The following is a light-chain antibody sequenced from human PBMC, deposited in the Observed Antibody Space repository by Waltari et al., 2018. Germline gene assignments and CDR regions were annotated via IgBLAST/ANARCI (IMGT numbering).Light chain of an antibody. CDR1: SSDVGGYNY. CDR3: SSYTSSTTLLLI. V-gene: IGLV2-14*03. Sequence: QSALTQPASVSGSPGQSINIPCPGTSSDVGGYNYVSWYQKHPGKAPNLLIYDVSNRPSGVSNRFSASKSGNTASLIISGLQAEDEADYYCSSYTSSTTLLLIFGGGTKLTVL. J-gene: IGLJ2*01. CDR2: DVS.